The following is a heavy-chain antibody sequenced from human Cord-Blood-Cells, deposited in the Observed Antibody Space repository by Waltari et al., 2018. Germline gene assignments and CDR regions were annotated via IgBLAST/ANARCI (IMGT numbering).Heavy chain of an antibody. J-gene: IGHJ6*03. CDR2: VSGYNGNT. D-gene: IGHD5-18*01. CDR1: GYTFSSYG. Sequence: QVQLVQSGAEVKKPGASVKVSCKASGYTFSSYGISWVRQATGQGLEWMGWVSGYNGNTNDAQKRQGRVTKTTDTSTSTAYMELRRLRADDTAVYECARDGMGVDTAMDRYYYYYMDVWGKGTTGTVSS. V-gene: IGHV1-18*04. CDR3: ARDGMGVDTAMDRYYYYYMDV.